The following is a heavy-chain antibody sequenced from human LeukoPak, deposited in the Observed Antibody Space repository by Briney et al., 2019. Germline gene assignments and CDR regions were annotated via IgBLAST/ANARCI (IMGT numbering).Heavy chain of an antibody. Sequence: ASVKVSCTVSGYTFTGYIMHWVRQAPGQGLEWMGWINPKTGVTHYTQQFQGRVSMTRGTSTSTAFMELSGLSPDDTATYYCARDPPQWLILPYNYWGQGTLVIVSS. D-gene: IGHD3-16*01. CDR1: GYTFTGYI. CDR2: INPKTGVT. V-gene: IGHV1-2*02. J-gene: IGHJ4*02. CDR3: ARDPPQWLILPYNY.